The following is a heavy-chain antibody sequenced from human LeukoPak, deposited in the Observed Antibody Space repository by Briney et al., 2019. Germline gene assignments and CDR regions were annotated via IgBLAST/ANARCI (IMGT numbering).Heavy chain of an antibody. CDR3: TTYLYDYVWGSYRETDY. D-gene: IGHD3-16*02. CDR2: IINDGSDT. J-gene: IGHJ4*02. V-gene: IGHV3-74*01. CDR1: GFTFRSYY. Sequence: GGSLRLSCVASGFTFRSYYIHWVRQAPGKGLVGVSRIINDGSDTIYADSVKGRFAVSSDNAKNTLYLQMNSLKTEDTAVYYCTTYLYDYVWGSYRETDYWGQGTLVTVSS.